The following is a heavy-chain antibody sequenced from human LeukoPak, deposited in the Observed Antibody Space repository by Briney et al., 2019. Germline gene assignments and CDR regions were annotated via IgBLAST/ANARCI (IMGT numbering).Heavy chain of an antibody. CDR2: IYYSGST. J-gene: IGHJ4*02. D-gene: IGHD6-19*01. CDR3: ARSLYSSDFDY. Sequence: SETLSLTCTVSGGSISSSSYYWGWIRQPPGKGLEWIGSIYYSGSTYYNPSLKSRVTISVDKSKNQFSLKLSSVTAADTAVYYCARSLYSSDFDYWGQGTLVTVSS. V-gene: IGHV4-39*01. CDR1: GGSISSSSYY.